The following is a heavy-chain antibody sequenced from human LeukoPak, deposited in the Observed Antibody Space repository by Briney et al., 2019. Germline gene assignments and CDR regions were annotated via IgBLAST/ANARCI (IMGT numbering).Heavy chain of an antibody. J-gene: IGHJ4*02. D-gene: IGHD6-19*01. CDR3: VRDPHEGGNGWYYFDF. CDR2: IKQNGRDT. V-gene: IGHV3-7*03. CDR1: GFTFSSYE. Sequence: GGSLRLSCAASGFTFSSYEMNWARQTPGKGLEWVANIKQNGRDTYYVDSVKGRFIISRDNVKNSLYLHLNSLRAEDTAVYYCVRDPHEGGNGWYYFDFWGQGTLVTVSS.